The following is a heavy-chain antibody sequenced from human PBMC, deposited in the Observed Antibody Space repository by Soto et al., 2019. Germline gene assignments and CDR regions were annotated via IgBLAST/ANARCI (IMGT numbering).Heavy chain of an antibody. CDR3: ARVPKGYCSGGNCQPRGPVGCDF. Sequence: SETLSLTCTVSGGSVSSGNYYWSWIRQPPGKGLEWIGFIYYTGSSSYNPSLKSRVTMSLDKSNNQFSLKLTSVTAADTAVYYCARVPKGYCSGGNCQPRGPVGCDFWGQGTLVTSPQ. J-gene: IGHJ4*01. CDR2: IYYTGSS. D-gene: IGHD2-15*01. V-gene: IGHV4-61*01. CDR1: GGSVSSGNYY.